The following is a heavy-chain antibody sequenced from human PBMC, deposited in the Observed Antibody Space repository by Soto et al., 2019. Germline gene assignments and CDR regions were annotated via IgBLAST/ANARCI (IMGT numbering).Heavy chain of an antibody. CDR3: AHRPSGWYLFDY. J-gene: IGHJ4*02. Sequence: SGYAGEPTQTLTLTCTFSGLSLSTSGLGVGWIRQPPGKALEWLALIYWNDDKRYSPSLKARLTITKDTSKNQVVLTMTNMDPVDTATYYCAHRPSGWYLFDYWGQGTLVTVSS. CDR1: GLSLSTSGLG. CDR2: IYWNDDK. V-gene: IGHV2-5*01. D-gene: IGHD6-19*01.